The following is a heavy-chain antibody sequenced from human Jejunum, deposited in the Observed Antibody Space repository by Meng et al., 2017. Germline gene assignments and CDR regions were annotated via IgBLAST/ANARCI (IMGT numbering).Heavy chain of an antibody. J-gene: IGHJ4*02. D-gene: IGHD1-26*01. V-gene: IGHV4-61*08. CDR1: GGSVGRAGYQ. Sequence: QGHLQASGPGLVGPSETLSLICTVSGGSVGRAGYQWGWIRQPPGRGLEWIGYENTNYNPSLKRRVTISLDTSRNLFSLSLTSVTAADTAVYYCARDSMGSLDYWGQGILVTVSS. CDR3: ARDSMGSLDY. CDR2: ENT.